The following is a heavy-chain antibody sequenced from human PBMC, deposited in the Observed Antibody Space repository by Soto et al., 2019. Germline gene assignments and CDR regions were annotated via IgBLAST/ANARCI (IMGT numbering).Heavy chain of an antibody. D-gene: IGHD1-26*01. J-gene: IGHJ4*02. CDR2: TRHDGSNT. V-gene: IGHV3-33*01. CDR3: ARDGVGATTLFGYFDY. CDR1: GFTFSGYG. Sequence: QVQLVESGGGVVQPGRSLRLSCAASGFTFSGYGMHWVRQAPGKGLEWVAITRHDGSNTYYADSVSGRFTISRDNSKKTLYLQMDSLRAEDTAVYYCARDGVGATTLFGYFDYWGQGTLVTVSS.